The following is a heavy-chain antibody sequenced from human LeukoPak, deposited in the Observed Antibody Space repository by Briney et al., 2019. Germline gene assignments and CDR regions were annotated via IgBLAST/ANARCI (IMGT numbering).Heavy chain of an antibody. CDR3: AKNYGDSNWFDP. CDR2: TYYRSNWFN. CDR1: GDSVSSNSAA. J-gene: IGHJ5*02. D-gene: IGHD4-17*01. Sequence: PSQTLSLTCAISGDSVSSNSAAWNWIRLSPSRGLEWLGRTYYRSNWFNDFALSVKSRITINPDTSKNQFSLQLNSVTPEDTAVYYCAKNYGDSNWFDPWGQGTLVTVSS. V-gene: IGHV6-1*01.